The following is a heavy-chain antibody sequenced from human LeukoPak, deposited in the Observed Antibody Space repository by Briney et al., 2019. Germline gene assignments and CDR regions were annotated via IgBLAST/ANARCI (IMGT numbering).Heavy chain of an antibody. D-gene: IGHD3-22*01. CDR3: ASDSSGYYPIDY. CDR2: IYYSGST. Sequence: PSETLSLTCTVSGGSVSSSSYYWGWIRQPPGKGLEWIGNIYYSGSTYYNPTLKSRVPIYVDTSKYHFSLKLSSVTAADTAVYYCASDSSGYYPIDYWGQGTLVTVSS. CDR1: GGSVSSSSYY. V-gene: IGHV4-39*02. J-gene: IGHJ4*02.